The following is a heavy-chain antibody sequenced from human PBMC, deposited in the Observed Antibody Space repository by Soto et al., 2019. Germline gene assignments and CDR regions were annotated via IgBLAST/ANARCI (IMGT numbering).Heavy chain of an antibody. CDR3: ARDLRYCSGGSCGSYQDY. CDR2: ISSSSSYI. V-gene: IGHV3-21*01. J-gene: IGHJ4*02. D-gene: IGHD2-15*01. CDR1: GLTFSSYS. Sequence: GGSLRLSCAASGLTFSSYSMNWVRQAPGKGLEWVSSISSSSSYIYYADSVKGRFTISRDNAKNSLYLQMNSLRAEDTAVYYCARDLRYCSGGSCGSYQDYWGQGTLVTVSS.